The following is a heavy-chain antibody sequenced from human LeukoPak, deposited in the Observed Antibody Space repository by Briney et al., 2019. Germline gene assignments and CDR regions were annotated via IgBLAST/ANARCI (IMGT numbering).Heavy chain of an antibody. CDR1: GFTFSTYT. D-gene: IGHD6-19*01. CDR3: AKVSQPAGTTKYYFDY. Sequence: GGSLRLSCAASGFTFSTYTMYWVRHPPGKGLEWVSIIGSSGGGIHYADSVKGRFTISRDNSKNALYLQMNSLRVEDTAVYYCAKVSQPAGTTKYYFDYWGQGTLVTVSS. V-gene: IGHV3-23*01. J-gene: IGHJ4*02. CDR2: IGSSGGGI.